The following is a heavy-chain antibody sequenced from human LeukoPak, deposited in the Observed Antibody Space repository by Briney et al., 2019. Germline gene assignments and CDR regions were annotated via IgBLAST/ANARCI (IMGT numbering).Heavy chain of an antibody. V-gene: IGHV3-33*01. Sequence: GGSLRLSCAASGFTFSSYGMHWVRQAPGKGLEWVALIWYDGSNKYYTDSVKGRLTISRDNPKNTLYLQMNSLRAEGTAVYYCAREGPRGNSQFDYWGQGTLVTVSS. CDR1: GFTFSSYG. J-gene: IGHJ4*02. D-gene: IGHD2/OR15-2a*01. CDR3: AREGPRGNSQFDY. CDR2: IWYDGSNK.